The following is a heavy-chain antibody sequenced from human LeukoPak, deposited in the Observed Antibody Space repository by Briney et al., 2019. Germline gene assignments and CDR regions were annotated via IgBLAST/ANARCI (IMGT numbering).Heavy chain of an antibody. D-gene: IGHD3-22*01. CDR3: ARVMIVDAFDI. CDR1: GGSFSGYY. V-gene: IGHV4-34*01. CDR2: INHSGST. Sequence: SETLSLTCAVYGGSFSGYYWSWIRQPPGKGLEWIGEINHSGSTNYNPSLKSRVTIPVDTSKNQFSLKLSSVTAADTAVYYCARVMIVDAFDIWGQGTMVTVSS. J-gene: IGHJ3*02.